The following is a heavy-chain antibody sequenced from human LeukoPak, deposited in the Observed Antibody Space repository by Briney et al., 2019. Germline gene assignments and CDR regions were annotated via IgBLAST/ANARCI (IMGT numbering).Heavy chain of an antibody. Sequence: RTSETLSLTCTVSSGSISSYHWSWIRQPPGKGLECIGHIYYSGSTNYNPSLKSRVTISVDTSKNQFSLKLSSVTAADTAVYYCARARNYYDSSDYYYEGDAFDIWGQGTMVTVSS. D-gene: IGHD3-22*01. CDR1: SGSISSYH. CDR2: IYYSGST. J-gene: IGHJ3*02. V-gene: IGHV4-59*01. CDR3: ARARNYYDSSDYYYEGDAFDI.